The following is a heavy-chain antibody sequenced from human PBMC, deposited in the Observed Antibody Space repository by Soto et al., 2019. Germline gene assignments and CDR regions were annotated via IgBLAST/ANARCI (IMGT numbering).Heavy chain of an antibody. D-gene: IGHD3-10*01. J-gene: IGHJ4*02. CDR1: DDSITGGGYF. CDR2: TYYRGNT. V-gene: IGHV4-31*02. Sequence: QVQLQESGPGLVKPSQTLTLTCTVSDDSITGGGYFWTWIRQLPGKGLEWLGSTYYRGNTFYNPSQTSRVTISLDPSQRRVSLWVTSVTAADTAIYFSARGGSGTYHVWGQGTLVIVSS. CDR3: ARGGSGTYHV.